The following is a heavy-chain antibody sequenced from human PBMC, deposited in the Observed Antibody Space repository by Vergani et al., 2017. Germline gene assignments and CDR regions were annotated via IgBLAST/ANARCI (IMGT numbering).Heavy chain of an antibody. D-gene: IGHD2-8*01. J-gene: IGHJ3*01. CDR2: ISAYNGNT. CDR1: GYTFTSYG. Sequence: QVQLVQSGAEVKKPGASVKVSCKASGYTFTSYGISWVRQAPGQGLEWMGWISAYNGNTNYAQKLQGRVTMTTDTSTSPAYMELSRLRSDDTAVYYCARERSVRMVYAIHTSHDAFDVWGQGTMVTVSS. V-gene: IGHV1-18*01. CDR3: ARERSVRMVYAIHTSHDAFDV.